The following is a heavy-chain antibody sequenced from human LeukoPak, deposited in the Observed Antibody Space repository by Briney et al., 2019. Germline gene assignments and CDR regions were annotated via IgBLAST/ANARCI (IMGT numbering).Heavy chain of an antibody. CDR3: ARQWLEIRSDPFDI. V-gene: IGHV4-39*01. CDR1: RGSVNIALYY. D-gene: IGHD6-19*01. CDR2: NSHSGTT. Sequence: SETLSLTCAVSRGSVNIALYYWGWIRQPPGNGLERIRGNSHSGTTFYNPSLKSRVSISVDTSQNHFSLHLSSVTAADTAVYYCARQWLEIRSDPFDIWGQGTMVTVSS. J-gene: IGHJ3*02.